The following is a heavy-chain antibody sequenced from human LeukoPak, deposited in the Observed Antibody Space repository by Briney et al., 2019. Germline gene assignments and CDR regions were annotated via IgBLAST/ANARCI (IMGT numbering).Heavy chain of an antibody. Sequence: GGSLRLSCAASGFPFTSYAMHWVRQAPGKGLEWVANIKQDGSEKYYVDSVKGRFTISRDNAKNSLYLQMNSLRAEDTAVYYCAIRRYYFDYWGQGTLVTVSS. CDR3: AIRRYYFDY. CDR1: GFPFTSYA. D-gene: IGHD3-10*01. J-gene: IGHJ4*02. V-gene: IGHV3-7*01. CDR2: IKQDGSEK.